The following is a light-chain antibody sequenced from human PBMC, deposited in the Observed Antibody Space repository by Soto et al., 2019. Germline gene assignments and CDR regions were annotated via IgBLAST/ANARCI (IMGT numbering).Light chain of an antibody. V-gene: IGLV2-14*01. CDR2: NVR. CDR1: SSDVGGENY. Sequence: QSALTQPASVSGSPGQSITISCTGTSSDVGGENYFPWYQRLQGKAPKFIIYNVRNRPSGVSNRFSGSRSGNTASLTISGLQAEDEADYYCSSYTSSSTVIFGGGTKLTVL. CDR3: SSYTSSSTVI. J-gene: IGLJ2*01.